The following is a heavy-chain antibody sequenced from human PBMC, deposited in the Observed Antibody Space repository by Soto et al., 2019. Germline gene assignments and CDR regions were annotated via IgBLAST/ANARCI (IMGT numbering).Heavy chain of an antibody. J-gene: IGHJ3*01. CDR3: ASVSGSSSLYCVYYEHSFDG. CDR1: GYTFTSYY. D-gene: IGHD6-13*01. Sequence: ASVKFSCTSSGYTFTSYYMHWVRQAPGQGLEWMGIINPSGGSTSYAQKFQGRVTMTRDTSTSTVYMELSSLRSEDTAVYYCASVSGSSSLYCVYYEHSFDGWGQ. CDR2: INPSGGST. V-gene: IGHV1-46*01.